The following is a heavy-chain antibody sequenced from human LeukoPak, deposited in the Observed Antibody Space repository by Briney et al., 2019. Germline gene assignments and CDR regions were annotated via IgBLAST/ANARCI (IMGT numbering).Heavy chain of an antibody. CDR1: GGSISRSSYY. V-gene: IGHV4-39*07. Sequence: SETLSLTCTVSGGSISRSSYYRGWIRQSPGKGLEWIGSISYNGRTYYNPSLKRRVTISVDTSKNHFSLKLSSVTAADTAVYYCARGLYPIAAAGTPFDYWGQGTLVTVSS. CDR2: ISYNGRT. D-gene: IGHD6-13*01. J-gene: IGHJ4*02. CDR3: ARGLYPIAAAGTPFDY.